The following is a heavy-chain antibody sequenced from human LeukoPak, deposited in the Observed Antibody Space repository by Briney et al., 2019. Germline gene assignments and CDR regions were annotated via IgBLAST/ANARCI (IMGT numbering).Heavy chain of an antibody. Sequence: SETLSLTCAVYGGSFSGYYWSWIRQPAGKGLEWIGRIYTSGSTNYNPSLKSRVTISVDTSKNQFSLKLSSVTAADTAVYYCARDPLGLAGYCSSTSCYTMGALDPWGQGTLVTVSS. V-gene: IGHV4-4*07. J-gene: IGHJ5*02. CDR3: ARDPLGLAGYCSSTSCYTMGALDP. D-gene: IGHD2-2*02. CDR2: IYTSGST. CDR1: GGSFSGYY.